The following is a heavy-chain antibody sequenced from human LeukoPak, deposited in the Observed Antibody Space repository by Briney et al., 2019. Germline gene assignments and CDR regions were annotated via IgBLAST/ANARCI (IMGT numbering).Heavy chain of an antibody. D-gene: IGHD1-26*01. CDR2: IWYDGNNK. Sequence: GRSLRLSCAASGFTFSSYGMHWVRQAPGKGLEWVAVIWYDGNNKYYADFVKGRFTISRDNSKNTLYQQLNSLRAEDTAVYNCARDRGSREDGMDVWGQGTTVTVSS. V-gene: IGHV3-33*01. J-gene: IGHJ6*02. CDR1: GFTFSSYG. CDR3: ARDRGSREDGMDV.